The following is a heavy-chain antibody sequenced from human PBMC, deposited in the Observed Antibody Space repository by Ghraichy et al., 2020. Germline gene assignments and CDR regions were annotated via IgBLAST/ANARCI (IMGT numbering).Heavy chain of an antibody. CDR2: ISYDGSNK. V-gene: IGHV3-30-3*01. D-gene: IGHD6-19*01. CDR3: ARGTQQWLVYYYGMDV. Sequence: GGSLRLSCAASGFTFSSYAMHWVRQAPGKGLEWVALISYDGSNKYYADSLKGRFTISRVNSKKMLYLQMNSLRAEDTALYYCARGTQQWLVYYYGMDVWGQGTTVTVSS. CDR1: GFTFSSYA. J-gene: IGHJ6*02.